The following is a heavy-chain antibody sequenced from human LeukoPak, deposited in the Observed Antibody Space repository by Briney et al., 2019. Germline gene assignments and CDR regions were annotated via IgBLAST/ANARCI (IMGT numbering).Heavy chain of an antibody. CDR1: GYSFTSYW. CDR2: IYPGDSDT. V-gene: IGHV5-51*01. Sequence: KVSCKASGYSFTSYWIAWVRQMPGKGLEWMGIIYPGDSDTRYSPSFQGQVTISADKSISTAYLQWSSLKASDTAMYFCARAYCGGDCYPQYFQHWGQGTLVTVSS. J-gene: IGHJ1*01. CDR3: ARAYCGGDCYPQYFQH. D-gene: IGHD2-21*02.